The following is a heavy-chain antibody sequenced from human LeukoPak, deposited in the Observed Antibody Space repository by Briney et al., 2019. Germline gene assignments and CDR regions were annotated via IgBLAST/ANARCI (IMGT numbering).Heavy chain of an antibody. Sequence: GGSLRLSCAASGFTFSSYSMNWVRQAPGKGLGWVSYISSSSSTIYYADSVKGRFTISRDNAKNSLYLQMNSLRAEDTAVYYCARDRGSYSYDYWGQGTLVTVSS. J-gene: IGHJ4*02. CDR1: GFTFSSYS. CDR3: ARDRGSYSYDY. D-gene: IGHD1-26*01. V-gene: IGHV3-48*04. CDR2: ISSSSSTI.